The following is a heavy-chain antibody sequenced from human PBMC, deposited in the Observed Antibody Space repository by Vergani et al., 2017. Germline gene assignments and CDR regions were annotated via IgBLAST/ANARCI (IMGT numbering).Heavy chain of an antibody. J-gene: IGHJ4*02. CDR3: ASGDYGILTGYRY. D-gene: IGHD3-9*01. CDR2: INPSGGHT. V-gene: IGHV1-46*03. CDR1: GYTFTGYY. Sequence: QVQLVQSGAEVKKPGASVKVSCKASGYTFTGYYMHWVRQAPGQGLEWMGIINPSGGHTNYAQKFQGRVTMTRDTSTSTVYMELSSLRSEDTSIYYCASGDYGILTGYRYWGQGTLVTVSA.